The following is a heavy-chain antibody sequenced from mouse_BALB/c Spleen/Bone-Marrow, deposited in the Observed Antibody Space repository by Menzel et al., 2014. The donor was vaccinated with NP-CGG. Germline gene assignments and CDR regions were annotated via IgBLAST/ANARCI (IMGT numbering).Heavy chain of an antibody. J-gene: IGHJ2*01. Sequence: QVQLQQSGAELVKPGASVKLSCEASGYTFTSYWMHWVKQRPGQGLEWIGEIDPSGSYTNYNQKFKGKATLTVDKSSSTAYMQLSSLTSEDSAVYYCAPRLDYWGQGTTLTVSS. CDR2: IDPSGSYT. CDR3: APRLDY. V-gene: IGHV1-69*02. CDR1: GYTFTSYW.